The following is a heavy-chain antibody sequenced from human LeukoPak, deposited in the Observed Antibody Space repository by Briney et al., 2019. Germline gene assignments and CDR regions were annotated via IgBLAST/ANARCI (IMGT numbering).Heavy chain of an antibody. CDR1: TGSISSYY. CDR2: IYTSGRT. Sequence: PSETLSLTCTVSTGSISSYYWRWIRQPARKGLEWIGRIYTSGRTYYNPSLKRRVTISLETSSNHFSLRRSAVTAADTAGYYCASVRRGFGESSKYYSYYYMDVWGNGTTVTISS. D-gene: IGHD3-10*01. J-gene: IGHJ6*03. V-gene: IGHV4-4*07. CDR3: ASVRRGFGESSKYYSYYYMDV.